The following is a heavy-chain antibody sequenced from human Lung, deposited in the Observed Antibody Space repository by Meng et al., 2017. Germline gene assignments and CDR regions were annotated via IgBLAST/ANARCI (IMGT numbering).Heavy chain of an antibody. J-gene: IGHJ2*01. CDR1: GYTFIRYG. Sequence: QVQLLQVGAEVKKPWASVKVSCKAFGYTFIRYGISWVRQAPGQGLEWMGWISTYNGNTNYAQKFQGRVTMTTDTSTSTAYMELRSLRSDDTAVYYCAVMGLYGDYDNWYFDLWGRGTLVTVSS. CDR3: AVMGLYGDYDNWYFDL. V-gene: IGHV1-18*01. D-gene: IGHD4-17*01. CDR2: ISTYNGNT.